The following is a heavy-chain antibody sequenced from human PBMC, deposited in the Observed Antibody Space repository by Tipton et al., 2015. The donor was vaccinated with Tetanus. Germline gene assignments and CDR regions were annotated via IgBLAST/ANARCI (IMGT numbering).Heavy chain of an antibody. V-gene: IGHV3-33*01. Sequence: SLRLSCAASGFIFSSYGIHWVRQAPGKGLEWVAVSWYDGTDKYYADSVKGRFTISRDNSKNTLYLQMNSLRAEDTAVYYCAREADCSGGSCFSGDFDNWGQGTRSPSPQ. CDR3: AREADCSGGSCFSGDFDN. D-gene: IGHD2-15*01. CDR1: GFIFSSYG. J-gene: IGHJ4*02. CDR2: SWYDGTDK.